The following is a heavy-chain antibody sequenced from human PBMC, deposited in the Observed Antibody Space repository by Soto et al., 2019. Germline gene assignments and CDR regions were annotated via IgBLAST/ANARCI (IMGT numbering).Heavy chain of an antibody. J-gene: IGHJ5*02. CDR1: GDSVSSNGAA. Sequence: SQTLSLTCAISGDSVSSNGAAWNWIRQSPSRGLEWLGRTYYRSKWYNDYAVSVKSRITINPDTSKNQFSLQLNSVTPEDTAVYYCARAPDSFYCSSTSCYYFWFDPWGQGTLVTVSS. D-gene: IGHD2-2*01. CDR3: ARAPDSFYCSSTSCYYFWFDP. CDR2: TYYRSKWYN. V-gene: IGHV6-1*01.